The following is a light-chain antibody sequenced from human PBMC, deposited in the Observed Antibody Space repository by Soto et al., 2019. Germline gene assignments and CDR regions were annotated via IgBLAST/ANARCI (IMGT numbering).Light chain of an antibody. J-gene: IGKJ1*01. CDR2: DTY. V-gene: IGKV3-20*01. CDR3: KQYQNSPRT. CDR1: QSVGGSS. Sequence: TELTRAPGTLCSSLGQSHTDYCRPSQSVGGSSLAWYQQRPGQAHRLLIYDTYKRATGIQDRFSGSGSGTDFTLTIRRLQPEYFAVYYCKQYQNSPRTFGQGTKVDIK.